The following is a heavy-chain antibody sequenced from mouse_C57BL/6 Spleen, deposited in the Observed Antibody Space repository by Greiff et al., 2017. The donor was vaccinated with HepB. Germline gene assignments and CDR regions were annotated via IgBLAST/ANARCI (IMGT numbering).Heavy chain of an antibody. CDR2: ISYSGST. CDR1: GYSITSDY. J-gene: IGHJ1*03. Sequence: EVQRVESGPGLAKPSQTLSLTCSVTGYSITSDYWNWIRKFPGNKLEYMGYISYSGSTYYNPSLKSRISITRDTSKNQYYLQLNSVTTEDTATYYCARIRYYYGSSPYWYFDVWGTGTTVTVSS. D-gene: IGHD1-1*01. V-gene: IGHV3-8*01. CDR3: ARIRYYYGSSPYWYFDV.